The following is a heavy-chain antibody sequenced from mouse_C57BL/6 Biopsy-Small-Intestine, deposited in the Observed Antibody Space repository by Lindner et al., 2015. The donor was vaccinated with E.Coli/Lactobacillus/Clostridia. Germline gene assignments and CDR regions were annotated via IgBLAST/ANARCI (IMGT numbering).Heavy chain of an antibody. CDR3: ARSLYENYAMDY. D-gene: IGHD1-1*01. Sequence: VQLQESGPVLVKPGASVKMSCKASGYTFTDYHMNWVKQSHGKSLEWIGVINPYSGGTSYNQKFKGKATLTVDKSSSTAYMELNSLTSEDSAVYYCARSLYENYAMDYWGQGTSVTVSS. V-gene: IGHV1-19*01. J-gene: IGHJ4*01. CDR1: GYTFTDYH. CDR2: INPYSGGT.